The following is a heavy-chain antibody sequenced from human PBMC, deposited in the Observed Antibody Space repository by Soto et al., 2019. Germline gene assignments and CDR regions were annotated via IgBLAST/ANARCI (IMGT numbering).Heavy chain of an antibody. CDR3: AREWGGDWYGDYLGY. CDR2: IWYDGSNK. V-gene: IGHV3-33*01. CDR1: GFTFSSYG. Sequence: QVQLVESGGGVVQPGRSLRLSCAASGFTFSSYGMHWVRQAPGKGLEWVAVIWYDGSNKYYADSVKGRFTISRDNSKNTLYLQMNRLRGGDTAVYFCAREWGGDWYGDYLGYWGQGTLVTVSS. D-gene: IGHD4-17*01. J-gene: IGHJ4*02.